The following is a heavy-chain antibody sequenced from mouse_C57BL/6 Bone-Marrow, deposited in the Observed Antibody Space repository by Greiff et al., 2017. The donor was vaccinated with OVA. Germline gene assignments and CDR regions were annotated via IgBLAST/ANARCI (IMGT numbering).Heavy chain of an antibody. CDR2: INPSNGGT. CDR3: ARKGYYGSRGYFDV. Sequence: VQLQQSGTELVKPGASVKLSCKASGYTFTSYWMHWVKQRPGQGLEWIGNINPSNGGTNYNEKFKSKATLTVDKSSSTAYMQLSSLTSEDSAVYYCARKGYYGSRGYFDVWGTGTTVTVSS. CDR1: GYTFTSYW. D-gene: IGHD1-1*01. J-gene: IGHJ1*03. V-gene: IGHV1-53*01.